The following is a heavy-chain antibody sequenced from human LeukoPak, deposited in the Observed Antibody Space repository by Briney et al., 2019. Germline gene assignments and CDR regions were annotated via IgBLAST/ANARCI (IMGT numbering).Heavy chain of an antibody. V-gene: IGHV4-4*02. CDR2: IFHSGST. CDR3: TKSDGYGLIRI. D-gene: IGHD3-10*01. CDR1: GDFISGSNW. J-gene: IGHJ3*02. Sequence: SETLSLTCTISGDFISGSNWWSWVRLPPGKGLEWIGEIFHSGSTNYNPSLRSRVTFSLDTSKNQFSLKVISMTAADTAAYYCTKSDGYGLIRICGRGTMVTVSS.